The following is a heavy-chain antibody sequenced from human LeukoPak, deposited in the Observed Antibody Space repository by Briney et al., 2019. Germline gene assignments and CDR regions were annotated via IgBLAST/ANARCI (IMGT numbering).Heavy chain of an antibody. D-gene: IGHD6-13*01. CDR3: ASDRRQQLVGPHYYYMDV. V-gene: IGHV1-69*13. Sequence: SVKVSCKASGGTFSSYAISWVRQAPGQGLEWIGGIIPIFGTANYAQKFQGRVTITADESTSTAYMELSSLRSEDTAVYYCASDRRQQLVGPHYYYMDVWGKGTTVTVSS. CDR1: GGTFSSYA. CDR2: IIPIFGTA. J-gene: IGHJ6*03.